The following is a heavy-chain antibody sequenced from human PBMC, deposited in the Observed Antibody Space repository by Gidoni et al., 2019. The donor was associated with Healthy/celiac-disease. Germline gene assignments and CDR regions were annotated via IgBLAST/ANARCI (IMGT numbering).Heavy chain of an antibody. D-gene: IGHD3-22*01. CDR2: ISGSGGST. J-gene: IGHJ3*02. CDR1: GFTFSSYA. V-gene: IGHV3-23*01. Sequence: EVQLLESGGGLVQPGGSLRLSCAASGFTFSSYAMRWVRQAPGKGLEWVSAISGSGGSTYYADSVKGRFTISRDNSKNTLYLQMNSLRAEDTAVYYCAKDLLAYYDSSGYYLGAFDIWGQGTMVTVSS. CDR3: AKDLLAYYDSSGYYLGAFDI.